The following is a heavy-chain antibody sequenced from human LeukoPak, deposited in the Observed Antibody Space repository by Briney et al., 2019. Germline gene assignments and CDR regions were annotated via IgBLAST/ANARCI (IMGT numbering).Heavy chain of an antibody. J-gene: IGHJ4*02. D-gene: IGHD6-13*01. CDR2: ITYDGSNN. V-gene: IGHV3-30*04. Sequence: GGSLRLSCVASGFSFSTYTMHWVRQAPGKGLEWVAVITYDGSNNNYADSVNGRFTISRDNSNNTLYLHMNSLRAEDTAVYHRAKLYSGSWGDFDSWGQGTLVTVSS. CDR3: AKLYSGSWGDFDS. CDR1: GFSFSTYT.